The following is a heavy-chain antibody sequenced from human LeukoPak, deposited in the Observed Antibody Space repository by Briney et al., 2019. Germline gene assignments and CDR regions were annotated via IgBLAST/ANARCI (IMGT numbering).Heavy chain of an antibody. J-gene: IGHJ3*02. V-gene: IGHV3-23*01. CDR2: ISINSGGT. CDR3: AKDGRGGVPRAFDT. D-gene: IGHD2-15*01. Sequence: GGSLRLSCAASGFTFSSYAMTWVRQAPGKGLEWVSSISINSGGTYYADSVKGRFTISRDNSKNTLYLQMNSLRAEDTAVYYCAKDGRGGVPRAFDTWGQGTMVTVSS. CDR1: GFTFSSYA.